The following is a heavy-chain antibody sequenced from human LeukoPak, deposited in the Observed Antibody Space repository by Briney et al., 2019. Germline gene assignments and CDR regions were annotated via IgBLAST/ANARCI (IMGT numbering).Heavy chain of an antibody. D-gene: IGHD2-21*01. V-gene: IGHV4-38-2*02. CDR3: ARENVVAQGTFDY. Sequence: SETLSPTCSVSGYSIGSGHYWGWIRQPPGKGLEWIGSMYQTGSSYYNPSLKSRVTISLDTSKNQVSLKLTFVTAADTAFYFCARENVVAQGTFDYWGQGTLVTVSS. J-gene: IGHJ4*02. CDR1: GYSIGSGHY. CDR2: MYQTGSS.